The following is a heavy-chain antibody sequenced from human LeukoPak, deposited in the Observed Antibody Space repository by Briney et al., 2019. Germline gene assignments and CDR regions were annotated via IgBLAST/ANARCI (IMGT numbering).Heavy chain of an antibody. CDR3: ARGYGSENFDY. J-gene: IGHJ4*02. CDR1: GFTFSNFW. CDR2: ISSSSSTI. D-gene: IGHD3-10*01. V-gene: IGHV3-48*01. Sequence: GGSLRLSCAASGFTFSNFWMGWVRQAPGKGLEWVSYISSSSSTIYYADSVKGRFTISRDNAKNSLYLQMNSLRAEDTAVYYCARGYGSENFDYWGQGNMVTVSS.